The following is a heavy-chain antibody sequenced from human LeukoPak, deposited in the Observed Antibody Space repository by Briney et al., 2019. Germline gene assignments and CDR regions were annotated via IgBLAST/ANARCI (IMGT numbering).Heavy chain of an antibody. D-gene: IGHD3-16*01. J-gene: IGHJ6*02. CDR3: ASLAGGSYYYYGMDV. Sequence: GASVKVSCKASGYTFTSYDINWVRQATGQGLEWMGWMNPNSGNTGYAQKFQGRVTMTRNTSISTAYMELSSLRSEDTAVYYCASLAGGSYYYYGMDVWGQGTTATVSS. CDR1: GYTFTSYD. V-gene: IGHV1-8*01. CDR2: MNPNSGNT.